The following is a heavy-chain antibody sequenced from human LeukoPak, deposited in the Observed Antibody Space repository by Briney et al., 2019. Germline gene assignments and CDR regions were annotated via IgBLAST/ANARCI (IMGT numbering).Heavy chain of an antibody. J-gene: IGHJ4*02. CDR2: ISSSSSYI. V-gene: IGHV3-21*01. CDR3: ARDVGGGYGPGFDY. CDR1: GFTFSSYS. Sequence: GVSLRLSCAASGFTFSSYSMNWVRQAPGKGLEWVSSISSSSSYIYYADSVKGRFTISRDNAKNSLYLQMNSLRAVDTAVYYCARDVGGGYGPGFDYWGQGTLVTVSS. D-gene: IGHD5-12*01.